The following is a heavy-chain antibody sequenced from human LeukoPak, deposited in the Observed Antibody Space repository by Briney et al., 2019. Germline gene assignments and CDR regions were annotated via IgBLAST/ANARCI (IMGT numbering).Heavy chain of an antibody. J-gene: IGHJ4*02. CDR1: GFTFSSYA. CDR2: ISYDGSNK. CDR3: ARDGQQLPFDY. Sequence: GGSLRLSCAASGFTFSSYAMHWVRQAPGKGLEWVAVISYDGSNKYYADSVKGRSTISRDNSKNTLYLQMNSLRAEDTAVYYCARDGQQLPFDYWGQGTLVTVSS. D-gene: IGHD6-13*01. V-gene: IGHV3-30*04.